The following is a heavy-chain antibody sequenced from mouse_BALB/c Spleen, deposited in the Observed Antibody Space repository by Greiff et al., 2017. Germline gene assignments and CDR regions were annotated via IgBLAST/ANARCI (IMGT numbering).Heavy chain of an antibody. J-gene: IGHJ2*01. CDR2: IRNKDNGYTT. CDR3: AREYDGRDD. Sequence: EVMLVDSGGGLVQPGGSLRLSCATSGFTFTDYYMSWVRQPPGKALEWLGFIRNKDNGYTTEYSASVKVRFTISRDNSQSILYLQMNTLRAEDSATYYCAREYDGRDDWGQGTTGTV. D-gene: IGHD1-1*01. V-gene: IGHV7-3*02. CDR1: GFTFTDYY.